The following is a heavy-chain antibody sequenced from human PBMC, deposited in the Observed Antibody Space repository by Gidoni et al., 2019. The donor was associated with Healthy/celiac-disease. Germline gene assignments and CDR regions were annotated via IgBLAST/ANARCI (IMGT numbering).Heavy chain of an antibody. V-gene: IGHV3-21*01. CDR3: ARDGTQRYNWFDP. J-gene: IGHJ5*02. CDR2: ISSSISYI. CDR1: GFTFSSYS. Sequence: EVQLVESGGGLVKPGGSLRLSCAASGFTFSSYSMNWVRQAPGKGLEWVSSISSSISYIYYADSVKGRFTISRDNAKNSLYLQMNSLRAEDTAVYYCARDGTQRYNWFDPWGQGTLVTVSS. D-gene: IGHD1-26*01.